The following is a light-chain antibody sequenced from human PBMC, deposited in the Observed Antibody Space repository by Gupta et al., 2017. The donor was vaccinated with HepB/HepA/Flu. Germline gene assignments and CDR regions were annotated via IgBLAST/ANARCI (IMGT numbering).Light chain of an antibody. J-gene: IGKJ3*01. V-gene: IGKV3-11*01. CDR3: QQSRS. CDR2: EAS. CDR1: QSVRGS. Sequence: EIVLTQSPATLSVSPGDSATLYCGASQSVRGSLAWDQQRPGQDPRLRIYEASISATGLPGRFSGSGSETDFTRPSSSLETDDCEADVCQQSRSFGHGTNVDIK.